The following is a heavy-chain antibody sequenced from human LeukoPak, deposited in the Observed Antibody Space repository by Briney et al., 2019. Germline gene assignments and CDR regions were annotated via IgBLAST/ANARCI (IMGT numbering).Heavy chain of an antibody. CDR2: IIHSGTT. Sequence: PSETLSLTCAVSGYSISSGYYWGWIRQPPGKRLDWIGSIIHSGTTYYNPSLKSRVTISVDTSKNQFSLKLTSVTAADTSVSYRARHIPPPVVFGVVRGWFDPWGQGTLVSVAS. V-gene: IGHV4-38-2*01. D-gene: IGHD3-3*01. CDR1: GYSISSGYY. CDR3: ARHIPPPVVFGVVRGWFDP. J-gene: IGHJ5*02.